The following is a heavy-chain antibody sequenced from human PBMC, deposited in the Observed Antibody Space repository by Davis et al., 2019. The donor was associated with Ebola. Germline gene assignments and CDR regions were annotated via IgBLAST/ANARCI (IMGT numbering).Heavy chain of an antibody. CDR2: ISAYNGNT. CDR3: ARAPGYSYGLRYYYYGMDV. D-gene: IGHD5-18*01. V-gene: IGHV1-18*01. J-gene: IGHJ6*02. Sequence: AASMTISCLASGYTFTSYGISWVRPAPRQGLEWMGWISAYNGNTNYAQKLQGRVTMTTDTSTSTAYMELRSLRSDDTAVYYCARAPGYSYGLRYYYYGMDVWGQGTTVTVSS. CDR1: GYTFTSYG.